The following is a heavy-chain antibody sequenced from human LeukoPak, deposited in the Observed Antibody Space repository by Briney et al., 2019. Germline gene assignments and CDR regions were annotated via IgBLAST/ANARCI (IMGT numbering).Heavy chain of an antibody. D-gene: IGHD2-21*01. CDR2: IIPIFDST. J-gene: IGHJ6*03. CDR1: GGTLRTYA. CDR3: ARGLRPGADHSPYFYYLDV. Sequence: ASVKVSCKASGGTLRTYAINWVRQAPGQGLEWMGRIIPIFDSTIYAQKFQDRVTLSTDESTYTAYMELTSLISEDTAVYYCARGLRPGADHSPYFYYLDVWGKGTTVTVSS. V-gene: IGHV1-69*05.